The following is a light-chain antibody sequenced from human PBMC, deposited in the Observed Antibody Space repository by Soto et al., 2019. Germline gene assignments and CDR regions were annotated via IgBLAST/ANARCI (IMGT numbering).Light chain of an antibody. CDR1: QSITNNY. Sequence: ETVLTQSPGTLSLSPGERATLSCRASQSITNNYLAWYQQKPGQAPRLFIYGASSRVTGIPDRFSGSGSGTDFTLTISRLEPEDFAVYYCQQYRTSPITFGQGTRLEIK. J-gene: IGKJ5*01. CDR2: GAS. V-gene: IGKV3-20*01. CDR3: QQYRTSPIT.